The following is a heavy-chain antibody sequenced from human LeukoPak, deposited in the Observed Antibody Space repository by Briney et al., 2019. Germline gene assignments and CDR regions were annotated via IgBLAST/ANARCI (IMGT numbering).Heavy chain of an antibody. D-gene: IGHD3-22*01. CDR3: ARDRLGDYDSSGYYDN. V-gene: IGHV3-11*01. Sequence: GGSLRLSCAASGSTFSDYYMSWIRQAPGKGLEWVSYISDSGSTIYYADSVKGRFTISRDNAKNSVYLQMNSLRAEDTAVYYCARDRLGDYDSSGYYDNWGQGTRVTVSS. CDR2: ISDSGSTI. CDR1: GSTFSDYY. J-gene: IGHJ4*02.